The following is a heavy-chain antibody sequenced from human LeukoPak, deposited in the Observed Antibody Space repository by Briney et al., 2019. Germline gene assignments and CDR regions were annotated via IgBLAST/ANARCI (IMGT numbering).Heavy chain of an antibody. Sequence: GVSLRLSCAASGFTFSSYAMSWVRQAPGKGLEWVSAISGSGGSTYYADSVKGRFTISRDNSKNTLYLQMNSLRAEDTAVYYCAISARYCSGGSCYSPIDYWGQGTLVTVSS. CDR3: AISARYCSGGSCYSPIDY. J-gene: IGHJ4*02. CDR1: GFTFSSYA. D-gene: IGHD2-15*01. CDR2: ISGSGGST. V-gene: IGHV3-23*01.